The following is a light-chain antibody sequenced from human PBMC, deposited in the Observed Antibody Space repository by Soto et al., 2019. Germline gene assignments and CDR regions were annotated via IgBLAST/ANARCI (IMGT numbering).Light chain of an antibody. Sequence: QSVLTQPPSVSAAPGQQVTISCSGSSSNIGDNYVSWYQHLPGTAPKLVVYDNDRRPSGIPGRFSGSKSGTSATLVITGLQPGDEADSYCCTWDDRLDGTYVFGTGTKLTVL. CDR1: SSNIGDNY. V-gene: IGLV1-51*01. CDR3: CTWDDRLDGTYV. CDR2: DND. J-gene: IGLJ1*01.